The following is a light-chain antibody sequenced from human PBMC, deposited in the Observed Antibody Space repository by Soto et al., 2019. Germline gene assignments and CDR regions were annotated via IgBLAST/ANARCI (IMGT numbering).Light chain of an antibody. V-gene: IGKV3-15*01. CDR2: GAS. Sequence: DIVMTQPPASLSVSPGERATLSCRASQSVSSNVACYQQTPAQAPRLLIYGASTRATDIPARFSGSGSGTEFTLTISSLQSEDFAIYYCQQYNNWPRTFGQGTKVDIK. CDR1: QSVSSN. CDR3: QQYNNWPRT. J-gene: IGKJ1*01.